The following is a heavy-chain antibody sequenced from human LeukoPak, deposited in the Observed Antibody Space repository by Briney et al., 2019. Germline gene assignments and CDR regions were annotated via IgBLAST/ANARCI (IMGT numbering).Heavy chain of an antibody. V-gene: IGHV3-74*01. CDR1: GFTLSTYW. CDR2: INIDGTTT. CDR3: VRGEMSGTYRDVLDF. J-gene: IGHJ4*02. D-gene: IGHD1-26*01. Sequence: PGGSLRLSCAASGFTLSTYWMHWVRYSPGKGLVWVSRINIDGTTTNYADSVKGRFTLSGDNAENTLYLEMNSLRAEDTAVYYCVRGEMSGTYRDVLDFWGQGTLVTVSS.